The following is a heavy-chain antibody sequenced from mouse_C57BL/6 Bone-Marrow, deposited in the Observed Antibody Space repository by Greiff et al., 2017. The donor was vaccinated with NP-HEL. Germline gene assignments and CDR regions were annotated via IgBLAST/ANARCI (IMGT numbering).Heavy chain of an antibody. V-gene: IGHV3-6*01. D-gene: IGHD2-4*01. CDR3: AREGYDYDEGYAMDY. CDR2: ISYDGSN. J-gene: IGHJ4*01. Sequence: EVQLVESGPGLVKPSQSLSLTCSVTGYSITSGYYWNWIRQFPGNKLEWMGYISYDGSNNYNPSLKNRITITRDTSKNQFLLKLNSVTTEDTATYYCAREGYDYDEGYAMDYWGQGTSVTVSS. CDR1: GYSITSGYY.